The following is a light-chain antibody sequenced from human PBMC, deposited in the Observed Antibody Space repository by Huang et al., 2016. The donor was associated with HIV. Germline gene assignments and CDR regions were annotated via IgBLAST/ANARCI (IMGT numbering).Light chain of an antibody. J-gene: IGKJ4*01. CDR1: QSVSTY. CDR3: QQRSKWPLT. V-gene: IGKV3-11*01. CDR2: DAS. Sequence: EIVLTQSPATLSLSPGERATISCRASQSVSTYLAWYQQKPGQAPRLLIYDASNRAAGIPARFSVSGSGTDFTRTISSLEPEDFAVYYCQQRSKWPLTLGGGTKVEIK.